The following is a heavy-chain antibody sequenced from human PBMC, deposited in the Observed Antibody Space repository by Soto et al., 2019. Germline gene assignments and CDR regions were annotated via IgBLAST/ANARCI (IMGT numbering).Heavy chain of an antibody. D-gene: IGHD6-13*01. CDR3: ARLNGIAAAGSSYYGMDV. CDR2: IYPGDSDT. Sequence: PGESLKISCNGSGYSFTSYWIGWVRQMPGKGLEWMGIIYPGDSDTRYSPSFQGQVPVSADKALSTAYLQWSSLKASDTAMYYCARLNGIAAAGSSYYGMDVWGQGTTVTVSS. J-gene: IGHJ6*02. V-gene: IGHV5-51*01. CDR1: GYSFTSYW.